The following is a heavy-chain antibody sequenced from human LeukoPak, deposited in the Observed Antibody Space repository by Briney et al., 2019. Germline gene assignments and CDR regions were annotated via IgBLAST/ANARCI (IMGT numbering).Heavy chain of an antibody. V-gene: IGHV4-59*01. Sequence: SETLSLACTVSGGSISNYYWSWIRQPPGKGLEWIGYIYYTGSTKYNPSLKSRVTLSVDSSKTQFSLKLNSVTAADTAVYYCAKSPSWGSGLDAFDIWGQGTMVTVSS. CDR2: IYYTGST. D-gene: IGHD7-27*01. CDR1: GGSISNYY. J-gene: IGHJ3*02. CDR3: AKSPSWGSGLDAFDI.